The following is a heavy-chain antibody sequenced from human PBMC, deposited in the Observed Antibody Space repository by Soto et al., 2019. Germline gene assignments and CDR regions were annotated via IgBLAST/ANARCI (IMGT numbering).Heavy chain of an antibody. CDR3: ARVLVGCGGDYSCRNAFDI. CDR1: GGSFSGYY. D-gene: IGHD2-21*02. Sequence: SETLSLTCAVYGGSFSGYYWSWIRQPPGKGLEWIGEINHSGSTNYNPSLKSRVTISVDTSKNQFSLKLSSVTAADTAVYYCARVLVGCGGDYSCRNAFDIWGQGTMVT. J-gene: IGHJ3*02. CDR2: INHSGST. V-gene: IGHV4-34*01.